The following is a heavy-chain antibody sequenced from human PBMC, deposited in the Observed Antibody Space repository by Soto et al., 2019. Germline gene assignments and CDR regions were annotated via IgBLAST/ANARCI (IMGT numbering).Heavy chain of an antibody. V-gene: IGHV1-69*02. CDR1: GGTFNTYT. D-gene: IGHD1-20*01. Sequence: QVQLVQSGAEVKKPGSSVKVSCRTSGGTFNTYTISWVRQAPGQGLEWMGRITPIIDIPTYAQNFQGRVSISADKSTSTAYMQLTNLRFEDTAMYFCARSNPQHVYFDSWGQGTLVTVSS. J-gene: IGHJ4*02. CDR3: ARSNPQHVYFDS. CDR2: ITPIIDIP.